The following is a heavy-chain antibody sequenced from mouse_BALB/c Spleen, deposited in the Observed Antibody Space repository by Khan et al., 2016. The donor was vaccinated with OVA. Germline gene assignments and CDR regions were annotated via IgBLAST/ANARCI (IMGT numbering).Heavy chain of an antibody. CDR3: ARHGFVAWFTY. Sequence: VQLQQSGPELMKPGASVKISCKASGYSFTSYYIHWMMQSHGKSLEWIVYIDPFSGGTTYNQKFKGQATLTVDKSSSTAYILLSNLTSEDSAVYYCARHGFVAWFTYWGQGTLVTVSA. CDR2: IDPFSGGT. J-gene: IGHJ3*01. V-gene: IGHV1S135*01. D-gene: IGHD2-2*01. CDR1: GYSFTSYY.